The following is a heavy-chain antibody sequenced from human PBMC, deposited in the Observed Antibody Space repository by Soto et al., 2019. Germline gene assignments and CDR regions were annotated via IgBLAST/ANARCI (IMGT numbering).Heavy chain of an antibody. J-gene: IGHJ3*02. CDR3: ARDAVGLTVVVPADKADAFDI. D-gene: IGHD2-2*01. V-gene: IGHV3-33*01. CDR1: GFTFSSYG. CDR2: IWYDGSNK. Sequence: QVQLVESGGGVVQPGRSLRLSCAASGFTFSSYGMHWVRQAPGKGLEWVAVIWYDGSNKYYADSVKGRFTISRDNSNNTLYLQMNSLRAEDTAVYYCARDAVGLTVVVPADKADAFDIWGQGTMVTVSS.